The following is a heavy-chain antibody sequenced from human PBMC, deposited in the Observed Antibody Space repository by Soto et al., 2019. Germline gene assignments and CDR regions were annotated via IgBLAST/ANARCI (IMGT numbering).Heavy chain of an antibody. V-gene: IGHV4-39*01. Sequence: SKTLSLTYTVSGGSISRSRYYWGWIRQPPGKGLEWIGSIYYSGSTYYNPSLKSRVTISVDTSKNQFSLKLSSVTAADTAVYYCARASPVVTDAWGQGTTVS. CDR1: GGSISRSRYY. CDR3: ARASPVVTDA. J-gene: IGHJ6*02. CDR2: IYYSGST. D-gene: IGHD5-18*01.